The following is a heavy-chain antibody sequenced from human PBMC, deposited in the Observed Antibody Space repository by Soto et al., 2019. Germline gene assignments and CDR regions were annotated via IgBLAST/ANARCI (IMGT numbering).Heavy chain of an antibody. CDR1: GGTFSSYA. CDR3: ARDEYSNYQSSYYYYYGMDV. CDR2: IIPIFGTA. Sequence: WASVKVSCKASGGTFSSYAISWVRQAPGQGLEWMGGIIPIFGTANYAQKFQGRVTITADESTSTAYMELSSLRSEDTAVYYCARDEYSNYQSSYYYYYGMDVWGQGTTVTVSS. J-gene: IGHJ6*02. V-gene: IGHV1-69*13. D-gene: IGHD4-4*01.